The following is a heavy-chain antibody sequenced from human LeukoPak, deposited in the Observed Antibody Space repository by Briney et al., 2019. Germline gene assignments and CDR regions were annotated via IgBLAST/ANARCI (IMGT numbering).Heavy chain of an antibody. D-gene: IGHD3-22*01. Sequence: GGSLRLSCAASGFTFSSYGMHWVRQAPGKGLEWVAFIRYDGSNKYYADSVKGRFTISRDNSKNTLYLQMNSLRAEDTAVYYCAKESVMYYYDSSGLDYWGQGTLVTVSS. CDR1: GFTFSSYG. J-gene: IGHJ4*02. V-gene: IGHV3-30*02. CDR2: IRYDGSNK. CDR3: AKESVMYYYDSSGLDY.